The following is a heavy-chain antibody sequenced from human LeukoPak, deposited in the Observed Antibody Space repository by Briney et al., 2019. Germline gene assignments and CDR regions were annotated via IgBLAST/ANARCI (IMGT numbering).Heavy chain of an antibody. V-gene: IGHV1-8*03. Sequence: ASVKVSCKASGYTFTNYDINWVRQATGQGLEWIGWFNPNSGNTGYAQKFQDRVTISIDTSINTAYMGLNSLKSEDTGMYYCARNFGEDYWGQGTLVTVSS. D-gene: IGHD3-16*01. CDR1: GYTFTNYD. CDR2: FNPNSGNT. CDR3: ARNFGEDY. J-gene: IGHJ4*02.